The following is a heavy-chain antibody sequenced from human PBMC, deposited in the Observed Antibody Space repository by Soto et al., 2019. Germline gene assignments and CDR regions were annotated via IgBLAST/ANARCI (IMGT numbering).Heavy chain of an antibody. Sequence: ASVKVSCKASGYTFTTYGINWVRQAPGQGPEWMGWISVYNGNTNYAQKFQGRVTMTTDTSTSTAYMELSRLRSDDTAVYYCARNAANWNYGLDYWGQGTLVTVSS. D-gene: IGHD1-7*01. J-gene: IGHJ4*02. CDR1: GYTFTTYG. V-gene: IGHV1-18*01. CDR2: ISVYNGNT. CDR3: ARNAANWNYGLDY.